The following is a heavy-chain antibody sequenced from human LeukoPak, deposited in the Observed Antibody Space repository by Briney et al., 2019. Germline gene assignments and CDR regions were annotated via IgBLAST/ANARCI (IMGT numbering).Heavy chain of an antibody. CDR3: ARDLKSLISPTGAGMDV. V-gene: IGHV3-23*01. Sequence: GGSLRLSCAASGFTFSSYAMSWVRQAPGKGLEWVSAISGSGGSTYYADSVKGRFTISRDNSKNTLYLQMNSLRAEDTAVYYCARDLKSLISPTGAGMDVWGQGTTVTISS. D-gene: IGHD3-16*01. J-gene: IGHJ6*02. CDR2: ISGSGGST. CDR1: GFTFSSYA.